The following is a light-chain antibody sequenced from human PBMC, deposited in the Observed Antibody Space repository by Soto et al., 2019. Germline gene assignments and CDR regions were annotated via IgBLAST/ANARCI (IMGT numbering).Light chain of an antibody. CDR1: SSNIGAGYD. Sequence: QSVLTQPPSVSGARGQRVTISCTGSSSNIGAGYDVHWYQQLPGTAPKLLIYDNTNRPSGVPDRFSGSKSGTSASLAITGLQAEDEADYYCQSYDRSLSGSRVFGTGTKLTVL. CDR3: QSYDRSLSGSRV. V-gene: IGLV1-40*01. CDR2: DNT. J-gene: IGLJ1*01.